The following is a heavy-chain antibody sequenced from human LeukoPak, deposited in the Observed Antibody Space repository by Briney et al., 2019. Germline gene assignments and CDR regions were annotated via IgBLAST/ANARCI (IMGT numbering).Heavy chain of an antibody. CDR1: GFTFSSYW. D-gene: IGHD3-22*01. Sequence: GGSLRLSCAASGFTFSSYWMHWVRQAPGKGLVWVSCIKGDGSSTSYADSVKGRFTISRDNAKNTLYLQMNSLRAEDTAIYYCAGIGSGYPRVNDAFDIWGQGTMVTVSS. CDR2: IKGDGSST. V-gene: IGHV3-74*01. J-gene: IGHJ3*02. CDR3: AGIGSGYPRVNDAFDI.